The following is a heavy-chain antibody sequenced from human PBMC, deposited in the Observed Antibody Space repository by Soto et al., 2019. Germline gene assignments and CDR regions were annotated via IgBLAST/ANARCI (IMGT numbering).Heavy chain of an antibody. V-gene: IGHV1-69*02. Sequence: QVQLVQSGAEVKKPGSSVKVSCKASGGTFSSYTISWVRQAPGQGLEWMGRIIPILGIANYAQKFQGRVTITADKSTSTAYMELSSLRSEDTAVYYCARDPHEAAAGVGRDYWGQGTLVTVSS. CDR1: GGTFSSYT. CDR3: ARDPHEAAAGVGRDY. CDR2: IIPILGIA. D-gene: IGHD6-13*01. J-gene: IGHJ4*02.